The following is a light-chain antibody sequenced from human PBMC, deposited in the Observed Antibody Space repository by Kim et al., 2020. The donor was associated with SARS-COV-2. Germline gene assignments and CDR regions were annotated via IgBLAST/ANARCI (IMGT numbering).Light chain of an antibody. V-gene: IGLV1-44*01. Sequence: GQRVNISCSGSSSNIGRNTVNWYQHRPGTAPKFLIYSNNERPSGVPDRFSGSKSGTSASLAISGLQSEDEADYYCAAWDDSLNGGVFGGGTQLTVL. J-gene: IGLJ3*02. CDR3: AAWDDSLNGGV. CDR2: SNN. CDR1: SSNIGRNT.